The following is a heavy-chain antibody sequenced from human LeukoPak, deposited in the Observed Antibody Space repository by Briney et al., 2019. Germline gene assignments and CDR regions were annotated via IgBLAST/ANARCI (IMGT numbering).Heavy chain of an antibody. D-gene: IGHD4-17*01. CDR1: GGSVSSGSYY. J-gene: IGHJ4*02. Sequence: SETLSLTCTVSGGSVSSGSYYRSWIRQPPGKGLEWIGYIYYSGSTNYNPSLKSRVTISVDTSKNQFSLKLSSVTAADTAVYYCARDSYGDLNYWGQGTLVTVSS. CDR3: ARDSYGDLNY. CDR2: IYYSGST. V-gene: IGHV4-61*01.